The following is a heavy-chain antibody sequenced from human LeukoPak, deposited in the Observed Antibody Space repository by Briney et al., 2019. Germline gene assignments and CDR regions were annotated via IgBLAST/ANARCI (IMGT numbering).Heavy chain of an antibody. CDR1: GYTFISYD. CDR3: ARGHVVVVAAPYYYYYMDV. V-gene: IGHV1-8*03. CDR2: MNPNSGNT. D-gene: IGHD2-15*01. Sequence: GASVKVSCKASGYTFISYDINWVRQATGQGLEWMGWMNPNSGNTGYAQKFQGRVTITRNTSISTAYMELSSLRSEDTAVYYCARGHVVVVAAPYYYYYMDVWGKGTTVTVSS. J-gene: IGHJ6*03.